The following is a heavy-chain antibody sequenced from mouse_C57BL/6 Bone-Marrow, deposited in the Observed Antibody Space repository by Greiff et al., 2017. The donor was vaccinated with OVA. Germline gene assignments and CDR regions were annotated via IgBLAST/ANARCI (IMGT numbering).Heavy chain of an antibody. J-gene: IGHJ1*03. Sequence: QVQLQQSGPELVKPGASVKISCMASGYAFSSSWMNWVKQRPGKGLEWIGRIYPGDGDTNYNGKFKGKATLTADKSSSTAYMQLSSLTSEDSAVYFCARYDYSNRWYFDVWGTGTTVTVSS. CDR3: ARYDYSNRWYFDV. D-gene: IGHD2-5*01. CDR2: IYPGDGDT. CDR1: GYAFSSSW. V-gene: IGHV1-82*01.